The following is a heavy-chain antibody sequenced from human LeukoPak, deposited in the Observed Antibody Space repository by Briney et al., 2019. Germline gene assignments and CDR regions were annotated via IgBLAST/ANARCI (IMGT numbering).Heavy chain of an antibody. D-gene: IGHD6-13*01. CDR3: AKLLFAAGPDWDYYYYGMDV. J-gene: IGHJ6*02. V-gene: IGHV3-30*18. CDR1: GFTFSSYG. CDR2: ISYDGSNK. Sequence: GGSLRLSCAASGFTFSSYGMHCVRQASGKGLEWVAVISYDGSNKYYADSVKGRFTISRDNSKNTLYLQMNSLRAEDTAVYYCAKLLFAAGPDWDYYYYGMDVWGQGTTVTVSS.